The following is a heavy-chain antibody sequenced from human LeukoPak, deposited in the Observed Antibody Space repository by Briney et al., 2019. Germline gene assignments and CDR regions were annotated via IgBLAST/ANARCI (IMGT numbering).Heavy chain of an antibody. CDR1: GGTFSSYA. V-gene: IGHV1-69*04. Sequence: SVKVSCKASGGTFSSYAISWVRQAPGRGLEWMGRIIPILGIANYAQKFQGRVTITADKSTSTAYMELSSLRSEDTAVYYCARGTWLVNYFDYWGQGTLVTVSS. CDR3: ARGTWLVNYFDY. D-gene: IGHD6-19*01. CDR2: IIPILGIA. J-gene: IGHJ4*02.